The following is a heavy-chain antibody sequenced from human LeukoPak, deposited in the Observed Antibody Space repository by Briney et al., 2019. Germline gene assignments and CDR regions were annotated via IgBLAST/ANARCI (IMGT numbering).Heavy chain of an antibody. D-gene: IGHD5-12*01. Sequence: GGSLRLSCAASGFTFSSYWMSWVRQAPGKGLEWVANIKQDGSEKYYVDSVKGRFTISRDNAKNSLYLQMNSLRAEDTAVHYCARDAIRVDDASDIWGQGTMVSVSS. V-gene: IGHV3-7*01. CDR2: IKQDGSEK. J-gene: IGHJ3*02. CDR1: GFTFSSYW. CDR3: ARDAIRVDDASDI.